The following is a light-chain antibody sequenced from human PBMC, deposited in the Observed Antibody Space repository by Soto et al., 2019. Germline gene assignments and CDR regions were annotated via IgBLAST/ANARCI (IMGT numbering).Light chain of an antibody. V-gene: IGKV3-15*01. CDR3: QQYNNWPPWT. CDR1: QSVSSN. J-gene: IGKJ1*01. Sequence: EIVMTQSPSTLSVSPGERATLSCRASQSVSSNLAWYQQKPGQAPRLLIYGASTRATGIPARSSGSGSGTEFTLTISSLQSEDFAVYYCQQYNNWPPWTFGQGTKV. CDR2: GAS.